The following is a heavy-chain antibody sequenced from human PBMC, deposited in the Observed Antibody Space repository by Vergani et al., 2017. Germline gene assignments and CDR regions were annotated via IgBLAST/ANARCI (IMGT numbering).Heavy chain of an antibody. V-gene: IGHV3-30*02. CDR3: AKHFRGWGIDY. CDR1: GFTLSNYD. J-gene: IGHJ4*02. CDR2: IQFDGSNQ. D-gene: IGHD3-16*01. Sequence: QVQLVESGGGVVQRGGSLRLSCATSGFTLSNYDMQWIRQGPGKGLEFVAFIQFDGSNQYYADSVKGRFTRSRDFSKNTLYLQMNSPGTDDTATYYCAKHFRGWGIDYWGQGTQVIVSS.